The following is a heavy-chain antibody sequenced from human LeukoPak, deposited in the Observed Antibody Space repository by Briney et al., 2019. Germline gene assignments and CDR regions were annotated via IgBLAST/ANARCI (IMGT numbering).Heavy chain of an antibody. D-gene: IGHD1-26*01. CDR2: IYWNDDK. V-gene: IGHV2-5*01. CDR1: GFSLSTGGAG. J-gene: IGHJ4*02. CDR3: VQRGGY. Sequence: SGPTLVNPTQTLTLTCTFSGFSLSTGGAGVGWFRQPPGKALEWLALIYWNDDKRYSPSLKSRLTITKDTSKNQVVLIMTNMDPVDTATYYCVQRGGYWGQGTLVTVSS.